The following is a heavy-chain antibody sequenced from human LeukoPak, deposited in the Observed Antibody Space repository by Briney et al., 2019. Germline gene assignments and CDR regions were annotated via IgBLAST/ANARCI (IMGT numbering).Heavy chain of an antibody. J-gene: IGHJ4*02. CDR1: GFTFSSYA. Sequence: GGSLRLSCAASGFTFSSYAMHWVRQAPGKGLEWVAVISYDGSNKYYADSVKGRFTISRDNSKNTLYLQMNSLRAEDTAVYYCARESDYYDSNDYWGQGTLVTVSS. V-gene: IGHV3-30*04. CDR3: ARESDYYDSNDY. D-gene: IGHD3-22*01. CDR2: ISYDGSNK.